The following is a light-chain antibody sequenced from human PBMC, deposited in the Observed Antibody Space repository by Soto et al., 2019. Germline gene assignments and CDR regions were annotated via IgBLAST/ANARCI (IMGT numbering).Light chain of an antibody. Sequence: DIQMTQSPSSLSASVGDRVTITCRASQSVGNFLNWYQQKPGLPPKYLIYAASNLQSGVPSRFSGSGSGTDFTLTISCLQSEDFATYYCQQYYSYPPLTFGGGTKVDIK. V-gene: IGKV1-16*01. CDR1: QSVGNF. CDR3: QQYYSYPPLT. CDR2: AAS. J-gene: IGKJ4*01.